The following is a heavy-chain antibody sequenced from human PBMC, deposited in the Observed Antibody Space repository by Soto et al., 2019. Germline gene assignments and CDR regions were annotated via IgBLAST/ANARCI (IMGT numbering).Heavy chain of an antibody. CDR1: VGSFSDYY. Sequence: PSETLSLTCAVYVGSFSDYYWSWIRQPPGEGLEWIGEINHSGRANYNPSLKSRVTISVDTSKNQFSLKLSSVTAADTAVYYCAGEAAVDSPMREFDYWGQGALVTVSS. V-gene: IGHV4-34*01. J-gene: IGHJ4*02. CDR3: AGEAAVDSPMREFDY. D-gene: IGHD6-13*01. CDR2: INHSGRA.